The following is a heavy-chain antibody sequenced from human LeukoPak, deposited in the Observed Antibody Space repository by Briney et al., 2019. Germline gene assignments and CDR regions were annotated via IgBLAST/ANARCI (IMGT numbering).Heavy chain of an antibody. V-gene: IGHV4-34*01. CDR2: INHSGST. D-gene: IGHD5-18*01. CDR1: GGSFSGYY. Sequence: PSETLSLSCAVYGGSFSGYYWSWIRQPPGKGLEWIGEINHSGSTNYNPSLKSRVTISVDTSKNQFSLKLSSVTAADTAVYYCARRIQLWFAWGQGTLVTVSS. CDR3: ARRIQLWFA. J-gene: IGHJ4*02.